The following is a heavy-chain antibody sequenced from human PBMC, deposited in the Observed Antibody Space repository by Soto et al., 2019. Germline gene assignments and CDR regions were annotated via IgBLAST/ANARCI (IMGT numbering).Heavy chain of an antibody. J-gene: IGHJ3*02. V-gene: IGHV3-23*01. D-gene: IGHD2-15*01. CDR2: ISGSGGST. CDR3: AKDGGYCSGGSCYPYDAFDI. Sequence: GGSLRLSCAASGFTFSSYAMSWVRQAPGKGLEWVSAISGSGGSTYYADSVKGRFTISGDNSKNTLYLQMNSLRAEDTAVYYCAKDGGYCSGGSCYPYDAFDIWGQGTMVTVSS. CDR1: GFTFSSYA.